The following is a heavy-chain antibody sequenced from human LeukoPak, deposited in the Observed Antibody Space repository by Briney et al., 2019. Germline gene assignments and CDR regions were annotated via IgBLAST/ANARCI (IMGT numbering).Heavy chain of an antibody. Sequence: PSETLSLTCTVSGGSISSSSYYWGWIRQPPGKGLEWIGSIYYSGSTYYNPSLKSRVTISVDTSKNQFSLKLSSVTAADTAVYYCARDRRDGYNHGDYWGQGTLVTVSS. D-gene: IGHD5-24*01. CDR3: ARDRRDGYNHGDY. CDR1: GGSISSSSYY. V-gene: IGHV4-39*07. CDR2: IYYSGST. J-gene: IGHJ4*02.